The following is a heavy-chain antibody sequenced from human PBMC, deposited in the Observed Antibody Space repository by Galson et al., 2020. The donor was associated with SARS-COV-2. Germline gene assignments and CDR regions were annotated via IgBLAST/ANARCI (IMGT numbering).Heavy chain of an antibody. D-gene: IGHD3-22*01. CDR1: GGSENLSPYY. J-gene: IGHJ4*02. V-gene: IGHV4-39*07. CDR2: IYYTGST. CDR3: ARDLHSYDTTGAYYGGPGY. Sequence: SETLSLTCTVSGGSENLSPYYWAWIRQPPGKGLEWIGSIYYTGSTYYNSTLESRVTISIDTSKNQFSLKLSAVTAADTAMYFCARDLHSYDTTGAYYGGPGYWGRGIQVTVSA.